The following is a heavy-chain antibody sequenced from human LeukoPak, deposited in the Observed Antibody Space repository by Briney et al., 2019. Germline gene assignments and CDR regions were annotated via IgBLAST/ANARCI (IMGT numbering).Heavy chain of an antibody. Sequence: GGSLRLSCAASGFTFSSYAMHWVRQAPGKGLEWVAVISYDGSNKYYADSVKSRFTISRDNSKNTLYLQMNSLRAEDTAVYYCARVMWELRIYYYSGMDVWGQGTTVTVSS. CDR2: ISYDGSNK. V-gene: IGHV3-30-3*01. D-gene: IGHD1-26*01. CDR3: ARVMWELRIYYYSGMDV. CDR1: GFTFSSYA. J-gene: IGHJ6*02.